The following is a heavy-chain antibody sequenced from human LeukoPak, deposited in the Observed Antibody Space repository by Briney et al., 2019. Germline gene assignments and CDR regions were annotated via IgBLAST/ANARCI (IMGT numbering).Heavy chain of an antibody. CDR2: INHSGST. V-gene: IGHV4-34*01. CDR1: GGSFSGYY. CDR3: ARVPLYYDFWSGYSPRPGYFDY. D-gene: IGHD3-3*01. Sequence: PSETLSLTCAVYGGSFSGYYWSWIRQPPGKGLEWIGEINHSGSTNYNPSLKSRVTISVDTSKNQFSLKLSSVTAADTAVYYCARVPLYYDFWSGYSPRPGYFDYWGQGTLVTVSS. J-gene: IGHJ4*02.